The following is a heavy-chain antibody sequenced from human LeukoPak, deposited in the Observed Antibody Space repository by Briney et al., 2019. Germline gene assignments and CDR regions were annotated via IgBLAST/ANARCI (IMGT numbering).Heavy chain of an antibody. V-gene: IGHV4-38-2*02. D-gene: IGHD6-13*01. CDR1: GYSISSGYY. CDR3: ARDSGSSWPNFDY. Sequence: SETLSLTCTVSGYSISSGYYWDWIRQPPGKGLEWIGSIYHSGRTYYNPSLKSRVTMSVDTSKNQFSLKLSSVTAADTAVYYCARDSGSSWPNFDYWGQGTLVTVSS. J-gene: IGHJ4*02. CDR2: IYHSGRT.